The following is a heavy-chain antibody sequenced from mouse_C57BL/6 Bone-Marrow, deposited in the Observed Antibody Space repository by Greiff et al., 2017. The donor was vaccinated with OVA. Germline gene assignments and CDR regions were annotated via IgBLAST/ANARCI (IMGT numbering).Heavy chain of an antibody. CDR1: GYTFTSYG. CDR2: IYPRSGYT. V-gene: IGHV1-81*01. CDR3: ARKGVIYYYCSSPFDD. D-gene: IGHD1-1*01. Sequence: VQLQQSGAELARPGASVKLSCKASGYTFTSYGISWVKQRTGQGLEWIGEIYPRSGYTYYTEKFKGQVTLTADKSSSTAYMELRSLTSEDSAVYFCARKGVIYYYCSSPFDDWGQGTTLTVSS. J-gene: IGHJ2*01.